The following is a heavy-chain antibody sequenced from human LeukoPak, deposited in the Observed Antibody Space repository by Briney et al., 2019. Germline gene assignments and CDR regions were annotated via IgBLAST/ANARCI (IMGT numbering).Heavy chain of an antibody. D-gene: IGHD3-22*01. CDR2: IYYSGNT. Sequence: PAGTLSLTCTLSGGSIRSYYWSWIRQPPGKGLEWIGYIYYSGNTNYNPSLKSRVTMSVDTSKNQFSLKMSSVTAADTAVYYCARRGDGSSGYYPYWGQGTQVSVCS. J-gene: IGHJ4*02. V-gene: IGHV4-59*01. CDR3: ARRGDGSSGYYPY. CDR1: GGSIRSYY.